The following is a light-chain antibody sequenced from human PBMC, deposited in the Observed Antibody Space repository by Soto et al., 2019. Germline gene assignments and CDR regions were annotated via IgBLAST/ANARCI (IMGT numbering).Light chain of an antibody. Sequence: QSALTRPPSASGSPGQSVTISCTGTSSDVGDYNYVSWYQQHPGKAPKLMIYEVSKRPSGVPDRFSGSKSGNTASLTVSGLQAEDEADYCCTSYAGSNNFVFGAGTKLTVL. CDR3: TSYAGSNNFV. J-gene: IGLJ1*01. CDR1: SSDVGDYNY. V-gene: IGLV2-8*01. CDR2: EVS.